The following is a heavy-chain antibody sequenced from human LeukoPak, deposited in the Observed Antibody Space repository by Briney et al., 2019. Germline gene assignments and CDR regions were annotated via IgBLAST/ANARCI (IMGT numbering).Heavy chain of an antibody. Sequence: PGGSLRLSCAASGFTFSSYAMSWVREAPGKGLEWVSAISGSGGSTYYADSVKGRFTISRDNSKNTLYLQMNSLRAEDTAVYYCAKRVGATSYFDYWGQGTLVTVSS. CDR1: GFTFSSYA. V-gene: IGHV3-23*01. CDR3: AKRVGATSYFDY. D-gene: IGHD1-26*01. CDR2: ISGSGGST. J-gene: IGHJ4*02.